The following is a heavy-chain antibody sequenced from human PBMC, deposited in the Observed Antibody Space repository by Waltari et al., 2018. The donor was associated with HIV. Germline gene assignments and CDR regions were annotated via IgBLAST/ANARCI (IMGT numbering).Heavy chain of an antibody. CDR2: INHSGST. D-gene: IGHD3-16*02. CDR1: GGSFSGYY. Sequence: QVQLQQWGAGLLKPSETLSLTCAVYGGSFSGYYWSWIRQPPGKGLEWIGEINHSGSTNYNPSLKSRVTISVDTSKNQFSLKLSSVTAADTAVYYCARRGRYDYVWGSYQNHDAFDIWGQGTMVTVSS. J-gene: IGHJ3*02. CDR3: ARRGRYDYVWGSYQNHDAFDI. V-gene: IGHV4-34*01.